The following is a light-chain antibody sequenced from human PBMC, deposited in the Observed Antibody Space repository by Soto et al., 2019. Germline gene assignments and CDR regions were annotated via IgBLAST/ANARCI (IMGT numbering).Light chain of an antibody. CDR3: QQYISYPYT. Sequence: DIQMTQFPSTLSESVGDRVTITCRASQTTNTWLAWYQQKPGTAPKLLIYDASSLEGGVPSRFSASGSGTEFTLTISSLQPDDLATYYCQQYISYPYTFGQGTKVEIK. V-gene: IGKV1-5*01. J-gene: IGKJ2*01. CDR2: DAS. CDR1: QTTNTW.